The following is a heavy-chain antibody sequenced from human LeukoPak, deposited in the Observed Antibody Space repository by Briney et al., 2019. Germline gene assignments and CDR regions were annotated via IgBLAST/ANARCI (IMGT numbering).Heavy chain of an antibody. CDR3: ARTPMATIPYYFDY. CDR1: GFSLSTSGMC. D-gene: IGHD5-24*01. CDR2: IDWDDDK. J-gene: IGHJ4*02. Sequence: SGPTLVNPTQTLTLTCTFSGFSLSTSGMCVSWIRQPPGKALEWLARIDWDDDKYYSTSLKTRLTISKDTSKNQVVLTMTNMDPVDTATYYCARTPMATIPYYFDYWGQGTLVTVSS. V-gene: IGHV2-70*11.